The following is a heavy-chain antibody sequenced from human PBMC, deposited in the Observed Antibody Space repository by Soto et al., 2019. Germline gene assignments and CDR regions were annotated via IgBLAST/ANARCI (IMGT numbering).Heavy chain of an antibody. CDR3: AKFIAVAGTRGYYYYGMDV. V-gene: IGHV3-7*05. J-gene: IGHJ6*02. D-gene: IGHD6-19*01. CDR1: GFTFSSYW. Sequence: GGSLRLSCAASGFTFSSYWMSWVRQAPGKGLEWVANIKQDGSEKYYVDSVKGRFTISRDNAKNSLYLQMNSLRAEDTAVYYCAKFIAVAGTRGYYYYGMDVWGQGTTVTVSS. CDR2: IKQDGSEK.